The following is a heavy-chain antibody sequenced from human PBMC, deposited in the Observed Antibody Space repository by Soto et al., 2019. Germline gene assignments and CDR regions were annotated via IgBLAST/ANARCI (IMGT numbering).Heavy chain of an antibody. D-gene: IGHD3-3*01. J-gene: IGHJ6*02. Sequence: QVQLVQSGAEVKKPGASVKVSCKASGYTFTSYGISWVRQAPGHGLEWMGWISAYNGNTNYAQKLQGRVTMTTDTSTSTAYMELRSLRSDDTAVYYCAKDVPFWSGYPLGMDVWGQGTTVTVSS. V-gene: IGHV1-18*01. CDR3: AKDVPFWSGYPLGMDV. CDR1: GYTFTSYG. CDR2: ISAYNGNT.